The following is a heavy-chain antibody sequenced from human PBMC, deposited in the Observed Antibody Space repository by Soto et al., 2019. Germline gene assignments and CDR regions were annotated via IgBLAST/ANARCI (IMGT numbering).Heavy chain of an antibody. J-gene: IGHJ6*02. CDR1: GYTFTRYG. V-gene: IGHV1-18*01. CDR2: ISGYNGDT. CDR3: AKNGQPPYYYYGMDL. D-gene: IGHD2-8*01. Sequence: ASVKVSCKASGYTFTRYGISWVRQAPGQGLEWMGWISGYNGDTNYAQKFQGRVTMTVDTSTTTAFMELTSLTSDDRAVYYCAKNGQPPYYYYGMDLWGQGTTVTVSS.